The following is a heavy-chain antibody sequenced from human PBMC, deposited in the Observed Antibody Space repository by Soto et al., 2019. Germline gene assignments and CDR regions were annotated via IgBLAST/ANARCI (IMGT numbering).Heavy chain of an antibody. CDR3: AKDRYYYDSSGLDV. Sequence: GGSLRLSCAASGFTFSSYGMHWVRQAPGKGLEWVAVISYDGSNKYYADPVKGRFTISRDNSKNTLYLQMNSLRAEDTAVYYFAKDRYYYDSSGLDVWGQGTTVPVSS. CDR2: ISYDGSNK. V-gene: IGHV3-30*18. CDR1: GFTFSSYG. J-gene: IGHJ6*02. D-gene: IGHD3-22*01.